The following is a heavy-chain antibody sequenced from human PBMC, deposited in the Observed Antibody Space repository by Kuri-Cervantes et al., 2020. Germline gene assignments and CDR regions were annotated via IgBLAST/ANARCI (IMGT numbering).Heavy chain of an antibody. Sequence: GESLKISRAASGFTFSDYYMNWVRQAPGKGLEWVSSISSSSTIYYADSVKGRFTISRDNAKNSLYLQMNSLRAEDTAVYYCASRIAVAGTAVEYWGQGTLVTVSS. CDR1: GFTFSDYY. V-gene: IGHV3-69-1*01. D-gene: IGHD6-19*01. J-gene: IGHJ4*02. CDR3: ASRIAVAGTAVEY. CDR2: ISSSSTI.